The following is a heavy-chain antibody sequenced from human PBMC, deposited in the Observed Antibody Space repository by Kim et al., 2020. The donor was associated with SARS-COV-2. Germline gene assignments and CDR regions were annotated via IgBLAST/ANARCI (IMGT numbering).Heavy chain of an antibody. CDR3: ARGGGDYGDYQNWFDP. Sequence: GGSLRLSCAASRFTFSDYYMSWIRQAPGKGLEWVSYIISSSTYTNYADSVKGRFTISRDNARNSLYLQMNSLRAEDTAVYYCARGGGDYGDYQNWFDPWGQGTLVTVSS. CDR1: RFTFSDYY. V-gene: IGHV3-11*05. CDR2: IISSSTYT. J-gene: IGHJ5*02. D-gene: IGHD4-17*01.